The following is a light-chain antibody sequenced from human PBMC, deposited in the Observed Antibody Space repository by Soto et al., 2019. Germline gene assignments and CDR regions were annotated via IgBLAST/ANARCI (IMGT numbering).Light chain of an antibody. J-gene: IGKJ5*01. Sequence: EIVMTQSPATLSVSPWERATLSCRASQSVSSNLAWYQLKPGQAPRLLIYGASTRATGIPARFSGSGSGTDFTLTISRLEPEDFAVYYCQQYGSSTITFGQGTRLEIK. CDR3: QQYGSSTIT. V-gene: IGKV3-15*01. CDR2: GAS. CDR1: QSVSSN.